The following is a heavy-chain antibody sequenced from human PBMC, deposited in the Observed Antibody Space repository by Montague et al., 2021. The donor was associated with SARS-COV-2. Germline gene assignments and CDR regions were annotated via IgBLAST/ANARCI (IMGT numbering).Heavy chain of an antibody. V-gene: IGHV3-48*04. CDR3: VRDPATGMDV. J-gene: IGHJ6*02. CDR1: GFTFSAYG. Sequence: SLRLSCAASGFTFSAYGINWVRQAPGMGLEWFSYISATSRTIYYADSVKGRFTVPRDNAKNSLYLQMNSLRAEDTALYYCVRDPATGMDVWGLGTMVTV. CDR2: ISATSRTI.